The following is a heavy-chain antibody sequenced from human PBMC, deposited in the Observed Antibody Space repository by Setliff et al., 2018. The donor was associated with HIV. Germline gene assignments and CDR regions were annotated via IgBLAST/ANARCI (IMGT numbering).Heavy chain of an antibody. J-gene: IGHJ4*01. CDR2: IIRDSSYI. V-gene: IGHV3-21*04. Sequence: GGSLRLSCVASGFTLSTYRMNWVRQAPGKGLEWVSSIIRDSSYIFDADSVKGRFTISRDNAKNSVYLQMNRLRAEDTAVYYCARGPGFYSDYWGQGTLVTVSS. CDR1: GFTLSTYR. CDR3: ARGPGFYSDY.